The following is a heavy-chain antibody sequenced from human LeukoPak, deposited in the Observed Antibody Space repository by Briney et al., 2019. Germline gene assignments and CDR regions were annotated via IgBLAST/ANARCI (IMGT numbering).Heavy chain of an antibody. CDR3: ARGVGGVREGFDI. CDR1: GGSVSSESYH. Sequence: SETLSLTCTVSGGSVSSESYHWSWIRPPPGKGLEWIAYIFNSGSSNYHPSLKSRVTISVDTSKNQFSLKLNSVTAADTAQYHCARGVGGVREGFDIWGQGTMVTVSS. V-gene: IGHV4-61*01. D-gene: IGHD3-16*01. CDR2: IFNSGSS. J-gene: IGHJ3*02.